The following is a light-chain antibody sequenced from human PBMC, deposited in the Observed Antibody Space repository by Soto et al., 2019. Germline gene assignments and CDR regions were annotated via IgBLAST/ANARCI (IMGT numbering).Light chain of an antibody. CDR3: CSYAGRSTYV. J-gene: IGLJ1*01. Sequence: QFVLTQPASVSGSPGQSITISCTGTSSDVGSYNLVSWYQQHPGKAPKLMIFEVSKRPSGDSNRFSGSKSGNTASLTISGLQAEDEADYYCCSYAGRSTYVFGTGTKVTVL. CDR2: EVS. CDR1: SSDVGSYNL. V-gene: IGLV2-23*02.